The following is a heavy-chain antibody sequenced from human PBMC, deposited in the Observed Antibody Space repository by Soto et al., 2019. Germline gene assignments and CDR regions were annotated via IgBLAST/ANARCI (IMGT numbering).Heavy chain of an antibody. D-gene: IGHD6-6*01. V-gene: IGHV3-30*18. CDR2: ISFDGSNK. Sequence: GGSLRLSCAASGFIFNNYGMHWVRQAPGKGLEWVAVISFDGSNKDHADSVKGRFTISRDNSKNTMYLQMNSLRAEDTAVYYCAKGSSLGAARPSGSDDYYMDVWGKGTTVTVSS. CDR3: AKGSSLGAARPSGSDDYYMDV. CDR1: GFIFNNYG. J-gene: IGHJ6*03.